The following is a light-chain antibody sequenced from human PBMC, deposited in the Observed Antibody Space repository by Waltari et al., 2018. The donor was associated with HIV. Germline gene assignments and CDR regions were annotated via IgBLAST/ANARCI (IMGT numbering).Light chain of an antibody. J-gene: IGLJ3*02. CDR3: QVWHTNIAL. Sequence: SYVLTQPVSVSVALGQTARVSCEGNNIGSKTVHWYQQKPGQAPILVIFRDNNRPSGIPERFSGSNSGNTATLTISRAQAGDEADYFCQVWHTNIALFGGGTKLTVL. CDR1: NIGSKT. V-gene: IGLV3-9*01. CDR2: RDN.